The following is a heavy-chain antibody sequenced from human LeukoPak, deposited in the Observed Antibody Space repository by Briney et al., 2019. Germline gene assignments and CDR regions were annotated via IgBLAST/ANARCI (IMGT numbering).Heavy chain of an antibody. CDR1: GFRFSYHD. Sequence: GGSLRLSCAASGFRFSYHDMHWVRQAPGKGLEFVSSIGAAGAHTFYADSVKGRFTISRYNFQSTMYLQMDGLRPEDSAVYYCARELGGTKTGGFDIWGQGTVVTVSS. CDR3: ARELGGTKTGGFDI. V-gene: IGHV3-64*02. J-gene: IGHJ3*02. CDR2: IGAAGAHT. D-gene: IGHD1-14*01.